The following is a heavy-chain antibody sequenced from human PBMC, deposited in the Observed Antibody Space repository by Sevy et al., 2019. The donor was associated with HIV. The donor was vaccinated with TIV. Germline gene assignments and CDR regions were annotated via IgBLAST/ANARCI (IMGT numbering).Heavy chain of an antibody. CDR1: GGSISGRSYY. V-gene: IGHV4-39*01. Sequence: SESLSLTCSVSGGSISGRSYYWGWIRQPPGKGLEWIGNIYHTGSTYYNPSLKSRVTVSVDTSKKQFSLNLTSVTAAETAVYYCHQCLRYSYGLDYWSQGTPVTVSS. J-gene: IGHJ4*02. CDR3: HQCLRYSYGLDY. CDR2: IYHTGST. D-gene: IGHD5-18*01.